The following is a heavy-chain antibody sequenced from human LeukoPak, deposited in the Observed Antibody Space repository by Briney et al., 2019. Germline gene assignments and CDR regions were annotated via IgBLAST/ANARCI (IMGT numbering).Heavy chain of an antibody. D-gene: IGHD5-24*01. V-gene: IGHV1-24*01. Sequence: ASVKVSCKVSGHSLIQISMYWVRQAPGKGLECMGLFDPEDGETIYAQRFKGRLTLTGDTSTDTVYMDLSSLTPEDTAVYYCATGATIPAGFDFWGQGTLVTVSS. CDR1: GHSLIQIS. CDR2: FDPEDGET. CDR3: ATGATIPAGFDF. J-gene: IGHJ4*02.